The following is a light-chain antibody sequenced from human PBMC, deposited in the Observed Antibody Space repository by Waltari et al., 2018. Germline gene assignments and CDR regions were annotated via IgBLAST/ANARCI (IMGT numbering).Light chain of an antibody. Sequence: QSALTQPASVSGSPGQSITISCTGSTTDVGAYDFVAWYQQHPGKAPQLMVFDVTHRPSGISNVFSGSKSGDTASLTISGLQAEDEAYYYCSSYTTTNTFVFGTGTNVTVV. CDR2: DVT. CDR3: SSYTTTNTFV. V-gene: IGLV2-14*01. CDR1: TTDVGAYDF. J-gene: IGLJ1*01.